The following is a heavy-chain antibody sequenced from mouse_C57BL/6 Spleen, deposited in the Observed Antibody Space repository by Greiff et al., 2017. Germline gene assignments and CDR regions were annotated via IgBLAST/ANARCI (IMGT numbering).Heavy chain of an antibody. CDR3: ARELHAMDY. Sequence: EVMLVESEGGLVQPGSSMKLSCTASGFTFSDYYMAWVRQVPEKGLEWVANINYDGSSTYYLDSLKSRFIISRDNAKNILYLQMSSLKSEDTATYYFARELHAMDYWGQGTSVTVSS. V-gene: IGHV5-16*01. CDR2: INYDGSST. CDR1: GFTFSDYY. J-gene: IGHJ4*01.